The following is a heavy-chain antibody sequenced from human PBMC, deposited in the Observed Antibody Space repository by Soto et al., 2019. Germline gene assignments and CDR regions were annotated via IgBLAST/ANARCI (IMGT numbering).Heavy chain of an antibody. CDR2: INSSGST. J-gene: IGHJ6*02. Sequence: SETLSLTCTFSGGSISSYLWRWIRQPAGKGLEWIGRINSSGSTSYNPSLKSRVTMSVDTSKIQFSLRLSSVTAADTAVYFCAREAGCSGYNHYGMYGSGQGSTVTVYS. V-gene: IGHV4-4*07. D-gene: IGHD3-10*02. CDR3: AREAGCSGYNHYGMYG. CDR1: GGSISSYL.